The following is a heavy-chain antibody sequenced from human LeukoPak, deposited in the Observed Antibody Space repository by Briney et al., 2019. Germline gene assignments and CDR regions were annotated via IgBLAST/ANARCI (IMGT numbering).Heavy chain of an antibody. V-gene: IGHV3-23*01. CDR3: AKARSGGSWTFDI. D-gene: IGHD1-26*01. CDR2: ISGSGGST. Sequence: GGSLRLSCAASGFTFSSYAMSWVRQAPGKGLEWVSAISGSGGSTYYADSVKGRFTISRDNSKNTLYLQMNYLGTEDTAVYYCAKARSGGSWTFDIWGQGTMVIVSS. J-gene: IGHJ3*02. CDR1: GFTFSSYA.